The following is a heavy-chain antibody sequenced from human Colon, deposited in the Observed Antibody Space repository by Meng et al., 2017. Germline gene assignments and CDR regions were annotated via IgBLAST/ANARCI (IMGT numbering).Heavy chain of an antibody. Sequence: GESLKISCTGAGYSFNNNWIGWVRQMPGKGLEWMGIINPADSDTNYSPSFQGQVTISADKSITTAYLQWSGLRASDTAMYYCARHRRQDTTFISRILDYWGQGTLVTVSS. D-gene: IGHD1-1*01. CDR2: INPADSDT. CDR1: GYSFNNNW. J-gene: IGHJ4*02. CDR3: ARHRRQDTTFISRILDY. V-gene: IGHV5-51*01.